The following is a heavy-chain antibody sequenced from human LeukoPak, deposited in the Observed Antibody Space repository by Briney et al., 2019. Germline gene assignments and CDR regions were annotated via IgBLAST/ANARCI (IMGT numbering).Heavy chain of an antibody. Sequence: GESLKISCKISGYTFTDYWFAWVRQMPGKGLEWMGVIYPADSDSKYSPPFQGEVSISVDKSISTAYLQWSSLKASDTAMYYCARVWDSSFDYWGQGTLVTVSS. CDR1: GYTFTDYW. J-gene: IGHJ4*02. V-gene: IGHV5-51*01. CDR3: ARVWDSSFDY. CDR2: IYPADSDS. D-gene: IGHD6-19*01.